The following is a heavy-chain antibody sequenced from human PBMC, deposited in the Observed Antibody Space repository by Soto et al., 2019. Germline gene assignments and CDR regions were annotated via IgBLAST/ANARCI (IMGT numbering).Heavy chain of an antibody. J-gene: IGHJ6*02. CDR3: ARGGYYDSSGSRNYHYYGMDG. CDR2: ISPYDDNT. D-gene: IGHD3-22*01. V-gene: IGHV1-18*01. Sequence: QVQVVQSGGEVKEPGASVRVSCKTSGYIFTSYGITWVRQAPGQGLEWLGWISPYDDNTNYAQNLQGRVRMSTDTSTRTAYMELRNLRSDDTAVYYCARGGYYDSSGSRNYHYYGMDGWGQGTTITVS. CDR1: GYIFTSYG.